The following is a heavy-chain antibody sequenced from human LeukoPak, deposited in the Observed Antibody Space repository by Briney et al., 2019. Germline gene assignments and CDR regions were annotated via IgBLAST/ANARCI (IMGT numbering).Heavy chain of an antibody. D-gene: IGHD3-16*01. V-gene: IGHV3-23*01. CDR1: GFTFSSYA. CDR3: AKGYYDYVCGSYYFDY. CDR2: ISGSGGST. Sequence: PGGSLRLSCAASGFTFSSYAMSWVRQAPEKGLEWVSAISGSGGSTYYADSVKGRFTISRDNSRDTLYLQMNSLRAEDTAVYYCAKGYYDYVCGSYYFDYWGQGTLVTVSS. J-gene: IGHJ4*02.